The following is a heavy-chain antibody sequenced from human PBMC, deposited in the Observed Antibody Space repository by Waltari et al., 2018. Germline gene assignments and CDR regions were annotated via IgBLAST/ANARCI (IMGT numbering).Heavy chain of an antibody. CDR3: ARHQFGSSPFDY. CDR2: IYHSGST. D-gene: IGHD6-13*01. CDR1: GYSISSGYY. Sequence: QVQLQESGPGLVKPSETLSLTCAVSGYSISSGYYWGWIRQPPGKWLEWSGSIYHSGSTYYNPSLKSRVTISVDTSKNQFSLKLSSVTAADTAVYYCARHQFGSSPFDYWGQGTLVTVSS. J-gene: IGHJ4*02. V-gene: IGHV4-38-2*01.